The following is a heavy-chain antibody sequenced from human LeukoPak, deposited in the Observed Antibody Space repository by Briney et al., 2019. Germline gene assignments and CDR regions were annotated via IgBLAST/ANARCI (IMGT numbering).Heavy chain of an antibody. CDR2: IYYSGST. CDR3: ARDAGPSNFWSGYYPNYYYYYMDV. V-gene: IGHV4-59*01. Sequence: PSETLSLTCTVSGGSISSYYWSWIRQPPGKGLEWIGDIYYSGSTNYNPSLKSRVTISVDTSKNQFSLKLSSVTAADTAVYYCARDAGPSNFWSGYYPNYYYYYMDVWGKGTTVTVSS. D-gene: IGHD3-3*01. J-gene: IGHJ6*03. CDR1: GGSISSYY.